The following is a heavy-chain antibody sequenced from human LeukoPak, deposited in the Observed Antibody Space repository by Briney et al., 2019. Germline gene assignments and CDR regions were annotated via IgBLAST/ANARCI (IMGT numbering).Heavy chain of an antibody. D-gene: IGHD5-18*01. J-gene: IGHJ4*02. CDR3: ARDGGRGYSYGYDY. CDR2: ISYDGSNK. V-gene: IGHV3-30-3*01. Sequence: PGGSLRLSCAASGFTFSSYAMHWVRQAPGKGLEWVAVISYDGSNKYYADSVKGRFTISRDNSKNTLYLQMNSLRAEDTAVYYCARDGGRGYSYGYDYWGQGTLVTVSS. CDR1: GFTFSSYA.